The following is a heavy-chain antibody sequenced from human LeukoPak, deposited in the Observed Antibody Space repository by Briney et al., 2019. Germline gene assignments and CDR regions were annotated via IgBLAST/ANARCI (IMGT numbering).Heavy chain of an antibody. J-gene: IGHJ5*02. V-gene: IGHV3-43*01. CDR2: ISWDGGST. CDR1: GFTFDDYT. CDR3: ARAPAIVVVPAALPYWFDP. Sequence: GGSLRLSCAASGFTFDDYTMHWVRQAPGKGLEWVSLISWDGGSTYYADPVKGRFTISRDNSKNSLYLQMNSLRAEDTGVYYCARAPAIVVVPAALPYWFDPWGQGTLVTVSS. D-gene: IGHD2-2*01.